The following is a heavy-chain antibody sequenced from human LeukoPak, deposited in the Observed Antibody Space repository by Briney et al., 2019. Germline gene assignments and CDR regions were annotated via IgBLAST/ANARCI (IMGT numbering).Heavy chain of an antibody. J-gene: IGHJ4*02. CDR2: IYYSGST. D-gene: IGHD4-23*01. V-gene: IGHV4-30-4*08. CDR1: GGSISSGDYY. CDR3: ARDDQLGGVFDY. Sequence: SETLSLTCTVSGGSISSGDYYWSWIRQPPGKGLEWIGYIYYSGSTYYNPSLKSRVTIPVDTSKNQFSLKLSSVTAADTAVYYCARDDQLGGVFDYWGQGTLVTVSS.